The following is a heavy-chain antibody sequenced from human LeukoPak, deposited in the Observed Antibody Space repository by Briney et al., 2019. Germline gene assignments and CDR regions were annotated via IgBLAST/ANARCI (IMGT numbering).Heavy chain of an antibody. Sequence: GGSLRLSCAASGFTLSSYWMSWVRQAPGKGLEWVSSISSSSSYIYYADSVKGRFTISRDNAKNSLYLQMNSLRAEDTAVYYCASYGSGNWFDPWGQGTLVTVSS. J-gene: IGHJ5*02. D-gene: IGHD3-10*01. CDR3: ASYGSGNWFDP. V-gene: IGHV3-21*01. CDR1: GFTLSSYW. CDR2: ISSSSSYI.